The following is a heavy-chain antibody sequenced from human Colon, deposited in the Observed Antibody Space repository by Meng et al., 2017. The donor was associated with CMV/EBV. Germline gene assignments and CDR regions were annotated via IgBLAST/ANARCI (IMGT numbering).Heavy chain of an antibody. V-gene: IGHV4-38-2*01. J-gene: IGHJ5*02. CDR2: VYSSGIT. CDR3: ARSPRGSINWFDP. D-gene: IGHD2/OR15-2a*01. Sequence: SETLSLTCDVSTYSISRGYYWGWVRQPPGKGLEWIGNVYSSGITYYNPSLESRVTISVDTSKNHFSLKLKSVTAAATAVYFCARSPRGSINWFDPWGQGTLVTVSS. CDR1: TYSISRGYY.